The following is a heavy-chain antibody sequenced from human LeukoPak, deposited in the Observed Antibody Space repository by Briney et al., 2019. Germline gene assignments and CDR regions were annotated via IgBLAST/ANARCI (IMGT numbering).Heavy chain of an antibody. D-gene: IGHD2/OR15-2a*01. V-gene: IGHV3-74*01. CDR3: ARDSNYGKDV. CDR1: GFTFSPYW. J-gene: IGHJ6*02. Sequence: PGGSLRLSCAASGFTFSPYWMHWVRQAPGKGLVWVSHINTDGSSTTYADSVKGRFTISRDNAKSTLYLLMNSLRAEDTAVYYCARDSNYGKDVWGRGTTVTVSS. CDR2: INTDGSST.